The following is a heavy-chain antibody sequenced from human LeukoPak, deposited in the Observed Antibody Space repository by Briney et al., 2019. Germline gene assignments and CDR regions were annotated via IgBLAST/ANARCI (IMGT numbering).Heavy chain of an antibody. CDR3: ARGGGTGSQFYYYYGMDV. V-gene: IGHV1-69*13. CDR2: IIPIFGTA. D-gene: IGHD3-10*01. Sequence: SVKVSCKASGDTFSSYAISWVRQAPGQGLEWMGGIIPIFGTANYAQKFQGRVTITADESTSTAYMELSSLRSEDTAVYYCARGGGTGSQFYYYYGMDVWGKGTTVTVSS. J-gene: IGHJ6*04. CDR1: GDTFSSYA.